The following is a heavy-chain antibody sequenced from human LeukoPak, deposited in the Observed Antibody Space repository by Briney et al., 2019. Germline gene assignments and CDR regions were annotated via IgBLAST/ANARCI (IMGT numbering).Heavy chain of an antibody. CDR1: GFTFSSYA. J-gene: IGHJ6*02. CDR2: ISGSGGST. V-gene: IGHV3-23*01. Sequence: PGGSLRLSCAASGFTFSSYAMSWVRQAPGKGLEWVSAISGSGGSTYYADSVKGRFTISRDNAKNSLYLQMNSLRAEDTAVYYCARDRSGSDYGMDVWGQGTTVTVSS. D-gene: IGHD3-10*01. CDR3: ARDRSGSDYGMDV.